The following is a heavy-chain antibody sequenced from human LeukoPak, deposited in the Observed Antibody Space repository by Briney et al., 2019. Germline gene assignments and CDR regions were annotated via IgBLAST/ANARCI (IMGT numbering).Heavy chain of an antibody. V-gene: IGHV1-69*05. Sequence: ASVKVSCKASGGTFSSYAISWVRQAPGQGLEWMGGIIPIFGTANYAQKFQGRVTITTDESTSTAYMELSSLRSEDTAVYYCARGNTYYDFWSGSKGEYYFDYWGQGTLVTVSS. CDR2: IIPIFGTA. CDR3: ARGNTYYDFWSGSKGEYYFDY. D-gene: IGHD3-3*01. CDR1: GGTFSSYA. J-gene: IGHJ4*02.